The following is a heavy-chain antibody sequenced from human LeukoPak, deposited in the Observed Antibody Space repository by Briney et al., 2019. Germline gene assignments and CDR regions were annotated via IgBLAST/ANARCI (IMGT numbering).Heavy chain of an antibody. CDR2: ISYDGSNK. J-gene: IGHJ4*02. Sequence: GGSLRLSCAAFGFTFSSYAMHWVRQAPGKGLEWVAVISYDGSNKYYADSVKGRFTISRDNSKNTLYLQMNSLRAEDTAVYYCAREGALTSFYYWGQGTLVTVSS. CDR3: AREGALTSFYY. CDR1: GFTFSSYA. V-gene: IGHV3-30*04. D-gene: IGHD3-16*01.